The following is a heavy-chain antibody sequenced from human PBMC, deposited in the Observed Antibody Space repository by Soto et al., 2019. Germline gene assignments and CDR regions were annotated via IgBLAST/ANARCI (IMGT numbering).Heavy chain of an antibody. J-gene: IGHJ6*03. Sequence: ASEKVSCKASGYTITSYDINWVRQATGQGREWMGWMNPNSGNTRYAQKFQGRVTMTRNTSISTAYMELSSLRSEDTAVYFWWWGSPYYYYYYYMDVWGKGTTVTVSS. CDR3: WWGSPYYYYYYYMDV. D-gene: IGHD2-15*01. V-gene: IGHV1-8*01. CDR2: MNPNSGNT. CDR1: GYTITSYD.